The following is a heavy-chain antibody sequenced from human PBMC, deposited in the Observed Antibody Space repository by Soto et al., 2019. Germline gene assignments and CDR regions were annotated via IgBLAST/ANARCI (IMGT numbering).Heavy chain of an antibody. J-gene: IGHJ4*02. D-gene: IGHD2-15*01. Sequence: QVQLQESGPGLVKPSQTLSLTCTVSGGSISSGGYYWSWIRQHPGKGLEWIGYIYYSGSTYYNPSLKSRVTISVDTSKNQFSLKLSSVTAADTDVYYCARESCSGGSCYSEGDYWGQGTLVTVSS. CDR3: ARESCSGGSCYSEGDY. V-gene: IGHV4-31*03. CDR2: IYYSGST. CDR1: GGSISSGGYY.